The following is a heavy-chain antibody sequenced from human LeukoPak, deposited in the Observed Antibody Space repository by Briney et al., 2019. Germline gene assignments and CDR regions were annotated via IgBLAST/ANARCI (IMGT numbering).Heavy chain of an antibody. V-gene: IGHV3-23*01. D-gene: IGHD4-17*01. CDR1: GFTFSGYA. CDR3: AKVAPTVTTDSLLYFDY. Sequence: GGSLRLSCAASGFTFSGYAMSWVRQAPGKGLEWVSAISGSGGSTYYADSVKGRFTISRDNSKNTLYLQMNSLRAEDTAVYYCAKVAPTVTTDSLLYFDYWGQGTLVTVSS. CDR2: ISGSGGST. J-gene: IGHJ4*02.